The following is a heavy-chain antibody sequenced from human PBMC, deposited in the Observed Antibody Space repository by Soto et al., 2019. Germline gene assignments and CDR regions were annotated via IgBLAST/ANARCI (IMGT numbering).Heavy chain of an antibody. D-gene: IGHD2-15*01. CDR1: GFTFSSYW. Sequence: GESLKISCAASGFTFSSYWMSWVRQAPGKGLEWVANIKQDGSEKYYVDSVKGRFTISRDNAKNSLYLQMNSLRAEDTAVYYCAPQGGLAAADYFDYWGQGTLVTVSS. CDR2: IKQDGSEK. J-gene: IGHJ4*02. V-gene: IGHV3-7*01. CDR3: APQGGLAAADYFDY.